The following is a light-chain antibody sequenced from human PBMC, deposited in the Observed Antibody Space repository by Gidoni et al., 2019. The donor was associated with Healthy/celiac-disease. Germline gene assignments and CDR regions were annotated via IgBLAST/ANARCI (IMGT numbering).Light chain of an antibody. CDR2: DVG. V-gene: IGLV2-11*01. CDR1: SIDVGGYNY. J-gene: IGLJ3*02. CDR3: CSYAGSYTWV. Sequence: QSALTQPRSVSGPPGQSVTIYCTGTSIDVGGYNYVSWYQQHPGKATKLMIYDVGKRPSGVPDRFSGSKSGKTASLTISGLQAEDEADYYCCSYAGSYTWVFGGGTKLTVL.